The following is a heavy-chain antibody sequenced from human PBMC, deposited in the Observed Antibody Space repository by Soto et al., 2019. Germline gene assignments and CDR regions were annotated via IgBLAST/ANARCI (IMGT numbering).Heavy chain of an antibody. V-gene: IGHV3-23*01. CDR2: ISGSGGST. CDR1: GFTFSSYA. Sequence: EVQLLESGGGLVQPGGSLRLSCAASGFTFSSYAMSWVRQAPGKGLEWVSAISGSGGSTYYADSVKGRFTISRDNSKNTLYLQMNSLRAEDTAVYYCAKDPEVLLWIGELFPPHGMDVWGPGTTVTVSS. D-gene: IGHD3-10*01. CDR3: AKDPEVLLWIGELFPPHGMDV. J-gene: IGHJ6*02.